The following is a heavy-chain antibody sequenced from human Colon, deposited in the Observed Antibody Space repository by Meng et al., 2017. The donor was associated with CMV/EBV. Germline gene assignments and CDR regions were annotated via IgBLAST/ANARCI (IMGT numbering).Heavy chain of an antibody. CDR1: GSSIRDNYY. Sequence: SETLSLTCSVSGSSIRDNYYWGWIRQSPGKTLEWLGSVYQTGATYDNPYLKSRVTISVDTTKNQFSLKVTSVTAADTAVYYCARITGYYYAMDVWGQGTTVTVSS. J-gene: IGHJ6*02. CDR3: ARITGYYYAMDV. D-gene: IGHD3-10*01. CDR2: VYQTGAT. V-gene: IGHV4-38-2*02.